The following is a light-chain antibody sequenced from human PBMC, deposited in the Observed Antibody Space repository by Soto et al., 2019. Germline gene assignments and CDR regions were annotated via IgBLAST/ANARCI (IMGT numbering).Light chain of an antibody. V-gene: IGKV3-20*01. Sequence: EIVLTQSPGTLSLSPGERATLSCRASQSVSSSYLAWYQPKPGQAPRLLIYGASSRATGIPDRFSGSGSGTDFTLTISRLETDDCAVYYCQQYGSSPTFGQGTKLEIK. J-gene: IGKJ2*01. CDR1: QSVSSSY. CDR2: GAS. CDR3: QQYGSSPT.